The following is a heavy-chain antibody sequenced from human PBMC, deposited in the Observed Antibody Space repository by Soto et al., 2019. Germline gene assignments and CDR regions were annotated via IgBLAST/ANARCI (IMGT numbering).Heavy chain of an antibody. Sequence: GSLRLSYAASGFTFSSYSMNWVRQAPGKGLEWVSSISSSSSYIYYADSVKGRFTISRDNAKNSLYLQMNSLRAEDTAVYYCARELTYYYDSSGSGSNYWGQGTLVTVSS. J-gene: IGHJ4*02. CDR2: ISSSSSYI. V-gene: IGHV3-21*01. D-gene: IGHD3-22*01. CDR1: GFTFSSYS. CDR3: ARELTYYYDSSGSGSNY.